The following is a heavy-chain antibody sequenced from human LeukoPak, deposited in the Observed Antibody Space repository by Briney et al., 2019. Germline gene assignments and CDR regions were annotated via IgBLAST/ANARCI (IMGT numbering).Heavy chain of an antibody. CDR1: GYTFTSYG. J-gene: IGHJ4*02. CDR2: ISAYNGNT. V-gene: IGHV1-18*01. D-gene: IGHD2-2*01. CDR3: AKSRGDCSSTSCSFDY. Sequence: ASVKVSCKASGYTFTSYGISWVRQAPGQGLEWMGWISAYNGNTNYAQKLQGRVTMTTDISTSTAYMELRSLRSDDTAVYYCAKSRGDCSSTSCSFDYWGQGTLVTVSS.